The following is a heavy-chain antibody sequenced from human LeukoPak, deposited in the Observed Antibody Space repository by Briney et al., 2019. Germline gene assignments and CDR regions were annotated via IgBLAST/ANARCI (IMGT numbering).Heavy chain of an antibody. CDR3: ATYYGSGRSQGYFDH. Sequence: ASVKVSCKASGGTFSSYAISWVRQAPGQGLEWMGGIIPIFGTANYAQKFQGRVTITTDESTSTAYMELSSLRSEDTAVYYCATYYGSGRSQGYFDHWGQGTLVTVSS. J-gene: IGHJ4*02. CDR2: IIPIFGTA. D-gene: IGHD3-10*01. V-gene: IGHV1-69*05. CDR1: GGTFSSYA.